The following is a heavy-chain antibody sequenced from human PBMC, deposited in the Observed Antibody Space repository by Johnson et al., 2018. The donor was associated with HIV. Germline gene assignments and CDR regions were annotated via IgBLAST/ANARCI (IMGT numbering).Heavy chain of an antibody. Sequence: QMQLVESGGGLVQPGGSLRLSCAASGFIVSSYGMHWVRQAPGKGLEWVAVISYDGSNKYYADSVKGRFTVSRDNSKNTMYLQMNSLRAEDTAVYYCAKQYYGSGGSVHAFDIWGQGTMVTVSS. J-gene: IGHJ3*02. CDR3: AKQYYGSGGSVHAFDI. CDR2: ISYDGSNK. CDR1: GFIVSSYG. D-gene: IGHD3-10*01. V-gene: IGHV3-30*18.